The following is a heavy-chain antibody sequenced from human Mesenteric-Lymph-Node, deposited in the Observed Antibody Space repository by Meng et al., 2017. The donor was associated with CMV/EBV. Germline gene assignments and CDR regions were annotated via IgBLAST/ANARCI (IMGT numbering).Heavy chain of an antibody. CDR1: GFTFSSFE. CDR2: ISSSGSTT. Sequence: GSLRLSCVVSGFTFSSFEMDWVRQAPGKGLEWVSYISSSGSTTYYADSVKGRFTISRDNAKNSLYLQMSSLRAEDTAVYYCVRFKGGDAWGQGTTVTVSS. CDR3: VRFKGGDA. D-gene: IGHD2-15*01. J-gene: IGHJ6*02. V-gene: IGHV3-48*03.